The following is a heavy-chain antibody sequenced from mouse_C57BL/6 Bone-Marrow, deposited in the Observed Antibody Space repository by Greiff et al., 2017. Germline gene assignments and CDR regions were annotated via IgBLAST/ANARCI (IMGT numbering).Heavy chain of an antibody. CDR2: INPNHGGT. V-gene: IGHV1-26*01. J-gene: IGHJ4*01. Sequence: VQLQQSGPELVKPGASVKISCKASGYTFTDYYMNWVKQSHGKSLEWIGDINPNHGGTSYTQKFKGKATLTVDKSSSTAYMELRSLTSEDSAVYYCAREDYGNPYAMDYWGQGTSVTVSS. D-gene: IGHD2-1*01. CDR3: AREDYGNPYAMDY. CDR1: GYTFTDYY.